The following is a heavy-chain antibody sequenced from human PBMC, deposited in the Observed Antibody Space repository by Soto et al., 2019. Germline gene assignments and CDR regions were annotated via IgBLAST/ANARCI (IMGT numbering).Heavy chain of an antibody. CDR3: ARDRYDYIWGSYRYFDY. D-gene: IGHD3-16*02. Sequence: GGSLRLSCAASGFTFSSYSMNWVRQAPGKGLEWVSYISSSSSTIYYADSVKGRFTISRDNAKNSLYLQMNGLRAEDTAVYYCARDRYDYIWGSYRYFDYWGQGTLVTVSS. J-gene: IGHJ4*02. CDR1: GFTFSSYS. V-gene: IGHV3-48*01. CDR2: ISSSSSTI.